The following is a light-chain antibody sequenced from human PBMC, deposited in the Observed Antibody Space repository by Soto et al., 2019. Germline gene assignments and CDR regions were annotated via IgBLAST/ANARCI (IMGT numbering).Light chain of an antibody. V-gene: IGKV3-20*01. CDR3: QEYFHSPFT. J-gene: IGKJ4*01. CDR1: QTVSRSA. Sequence: EIVLTQSPGTLSLSPGERATLSCRASQTVSRSALAWYQQKPGQAPRLLIYGASNRATGIPDRFSGSGSGTDFTLTISRLAPEDFEVYYCQEYFHSPFTFGAGAKVNIX. CDR2: GAS.